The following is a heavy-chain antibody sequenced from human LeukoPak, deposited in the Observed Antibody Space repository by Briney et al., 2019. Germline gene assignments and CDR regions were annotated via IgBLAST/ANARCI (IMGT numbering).Heavy chain of an antibody. Sequence: PGGSLRLSCAASGFTVSSNYMSWVRQAPGKGLEWVSVIYSGGGTYYADSVKGRFTISRDNSKNTLYLQMNSLRAEDTAVYYCASPSSSWPHYGMDVWGQGTTVTVSS. CDR1: GFTVSSNY. V-gene: IGHV3-66*02. CDR2: IYSGGGT. J-gene: IGHJ6*02. D-gene: IGHD6-13*01. CDR3: ASPSSSWPHYGMDV.